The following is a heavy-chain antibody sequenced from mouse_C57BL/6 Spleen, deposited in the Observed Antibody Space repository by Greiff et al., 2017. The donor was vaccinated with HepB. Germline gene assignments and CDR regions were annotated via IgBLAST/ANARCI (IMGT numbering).Heavy chain of an antibody. CDR2: INPGSGGT. Sequence: QVQLQQSGAELVRPGTSVKVSCKASGYAFTNYLIEWVKQRPGQGLEWIGVINPGSGGTNYNEKFKGKATLTADKSSSTAYMQLSSLTSEDSAVYVCAIGVAQAKLAYWGQGTLVTVSA. CDR3: AIGVAQAKLAY. D-gene: IGHD3-2*02. V-gene: IGHV1-54*01. CDR1: GYAFTNYL. J-gene: IGHJ3*01.